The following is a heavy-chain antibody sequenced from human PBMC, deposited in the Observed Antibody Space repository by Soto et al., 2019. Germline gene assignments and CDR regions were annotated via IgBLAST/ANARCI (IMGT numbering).Heavy chain of an antibody. Sequence: QVQLVQSGAEVKKPGSSVKVSCKASGGTFSSYAISWVRQAPGQGLEWMGGIIPIFGTANYAQKFQGRVTITADESTSTAYMELSSLRSEDTAVYYCARDPLYKWNYSPPNWFDPWGQGTLVTVSS. J-gene: IGHJ5*02. V-gene: IGHV1-69*01. CDR3: ARDPLYKWNYSPPNWFDP. CDR1: GGTFSSYA. D-gene: IGHD1-7*01. CDR2: IIPIFGTA.